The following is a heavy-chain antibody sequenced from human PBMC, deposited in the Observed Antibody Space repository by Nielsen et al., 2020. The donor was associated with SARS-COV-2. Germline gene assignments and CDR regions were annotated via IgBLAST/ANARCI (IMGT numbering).Heavy chain of an antibody. D-gene: IGHD2-15*01. J-gene: IGHJ4*02. V-gene: IGHV3-48*04. CDR3: ARDERDIVVVVAATLDY. Sequence: WIRQPPGKGLEWVSYISSSSSTIYYADSVKGRFTISRDNAKNSLYLQMNSLRAEDTAVYYCARDERDIVVVVAATLDYWGQGTLVTVSS. CDR2: ISSSSSTI.